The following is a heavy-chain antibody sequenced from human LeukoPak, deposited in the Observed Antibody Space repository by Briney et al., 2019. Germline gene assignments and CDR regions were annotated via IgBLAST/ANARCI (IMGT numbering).Heavy chain of an antibody. CDR1: GGSFSGYY. D-gene: IGHD6-19*01. J-gene: IGHJ4*02. V-gene: IGHV4-34*01. Sequence: SETLSLTCAVYGGSFSGYYWSWLRQPPGKGLEWIGEINHSGITYYNPSLKSRVTISVDTSKNQFSLKLSSVTAADTAVYYCARLVQAGTGYFDYWGQGTLVTVSS. CDR3: ARLVQAGTGYFDY. CDR2: INHSGIT.